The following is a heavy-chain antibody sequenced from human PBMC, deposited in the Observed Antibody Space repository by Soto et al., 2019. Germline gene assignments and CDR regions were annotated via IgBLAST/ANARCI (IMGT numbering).Heavy chain of an antibody. D-gene: IGHD6-13*01. J-gene: IGHJ4*02. CDR2: IDSSSRYI. CDR1: GFTFSDYT. V-gene: IGHV3-21*01. Sequence: EVQLVESGGGLVKPGGSLRLSCAASGFTFSDYTMNWVRQAPGKGLEWVSSIDSSSRYIYYADSVKGRFTISRDNAKNSLFLQMNSLRADDTAVYYCARGTTTAGTRASGVYYWGQGTLVTVSS. CDR3: ARGTTTAGTRASGVYY.